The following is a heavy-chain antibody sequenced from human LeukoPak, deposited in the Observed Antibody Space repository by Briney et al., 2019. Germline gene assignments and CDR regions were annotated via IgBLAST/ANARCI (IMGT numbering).Heavy chain of an antibody. V-gene: IGHV3-7*01. J-gene: IGHJ4*02. CDR1: GFTFSSYW. CDR2: IKQDGSEK. D-gene: IGHD5-12*01. CDR3: AREGGYSGYDWDY. Sequence: PGGSLRLSCAASGFTFSSYWMSWVRQAPGKGLEWVANIKQDGSEKYYVDSMKGRFTISRDNAKNSLFLQMNSLRAEDTAVYYCAREGGYSGYDWDYWGQGTLVTVSS.